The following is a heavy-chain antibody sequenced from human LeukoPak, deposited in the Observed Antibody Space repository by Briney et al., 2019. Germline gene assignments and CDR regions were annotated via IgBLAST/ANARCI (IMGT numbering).Heavy chain of an antibody. J-gene: IGHJ4*02. CDR2: IGPTGTDR. CDR1: GFTFSSCG. D-gene: IGHD1-14*01. CDR3: ATETIGRHYDY. V-gene: IGHV3-21*01. Sequence: PGGSLRLSCADSGFTFSSCGFNWVRQAPGKGLEWVSSIGPTGTDRYYADSVRGRFTISRDNAKNSMYLQMDSLRDEDTAAYYCATETIGRHYDYWGQGTLLTVSS.